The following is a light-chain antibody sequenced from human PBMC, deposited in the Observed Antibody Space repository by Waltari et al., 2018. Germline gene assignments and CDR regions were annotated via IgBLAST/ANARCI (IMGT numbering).Light chain of an antibody. J-gene: IGKJ4*01. CDR3: QQYTNWPLT. V-gene: IGKV3D-15*01. CDR2: DAS. CDR1: QSIRRT. Sequence: EIVLTQSPATLSVSPGERATLSCWASQSIRRTLAWYQKKPGQAPRLLIYDASNRATGIPVRFSGSGSGTYFTLTISSLQSEDFAVYYCQQYTNWPLTFGGGTKVEI.